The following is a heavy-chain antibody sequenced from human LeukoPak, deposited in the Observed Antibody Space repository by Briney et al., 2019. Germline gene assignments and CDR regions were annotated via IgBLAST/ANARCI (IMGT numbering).Heavy chain of an antibody. Sequence: AGGSLRLSCAASELTFGNFAMSWVRQAPGKGLEWVSYIRGGGAGALYADSVKGRFTVSRDNSRSTLYLQMNSLRVEDTAVYYCAKCAQSYGNDAFDLWGPGTMVTVSS. D-gene: IGHD3-16*01. CDR2: IRGGGAGA. J-gene: IGHJ3*01. CDR1: ELTFGNFA. CDR3: AKCAQSYGNDAFDL. V-gene: IGHV3-23*01.